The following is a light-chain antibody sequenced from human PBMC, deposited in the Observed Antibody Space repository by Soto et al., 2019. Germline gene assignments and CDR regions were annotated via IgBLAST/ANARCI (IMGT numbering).Light chain of an antibody. V-gene: IGKV3-11*01. CDR1: QTISTY. Sequence: EIVLTQSPATLSLSPGERATLSCRASQTISTYLAWYQQKPGQAPRLLIYDASNRATGIPARFSGSGSGTDFTLTISSLEPEDFAVYYCQHRSNWPLTFGGGTQVDIK. J-gene: IGKJ4*01. CDR2: DAS. CDR3: QHRSNWPLT.